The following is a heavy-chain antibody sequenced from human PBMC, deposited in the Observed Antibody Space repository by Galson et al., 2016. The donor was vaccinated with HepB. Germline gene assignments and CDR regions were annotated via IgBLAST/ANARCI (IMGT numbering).Heavy chain of an antibody. CDR3: ARRSSATLNYYYNGMDV. V-gene: IGHV1-18*01. D-gene: IGHD5-12*01. CDR2: ISGYKDNT. Sequence: SVKVSCKASNYTFISYGITWVRQAPGQGLEWMGWISGYKDNTDYAQKLQGRVTMTTDTSTSTAYMELRSLRSDDTAVYYCARRSSATLNYYYNGMDVWGQGTTVTVSS. J-gene: IGHJ6*02. CDR1: NYTFISYG.